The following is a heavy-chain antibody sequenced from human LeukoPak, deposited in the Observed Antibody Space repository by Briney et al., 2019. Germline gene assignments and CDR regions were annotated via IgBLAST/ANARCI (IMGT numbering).Heavy chain of an antibody. CDR3: AKVGGEGAAAGTKVQPYYFDY. V-gene: IGHV3-30-3*01. CDR1: GFTFSRYA. Sequence: EGSLRLSCATSGFTFSRYAMHWVRQAPGKGLEWVALISYDANIGSNKYYADSVKGRFTISRDNSKNTLYLQMNNLRAEDTAVYYCAKVGGEGAAAGTKVQPYYFDYWGQGTLVTVSS. J-gene: IGHJ4*02. D-gene: IGHD6-13*01. CDR2: ISYDANIGSNK.